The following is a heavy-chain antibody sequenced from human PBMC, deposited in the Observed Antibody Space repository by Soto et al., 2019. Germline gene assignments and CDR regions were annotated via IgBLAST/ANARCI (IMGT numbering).Heavy chain of an antibody. V-gene: IGHV1-8*01. CDR1: GYTFTSSD. CDR3: ARGASP. CDR2: MNPNTGNT. J-gene: IGHJ5*02. Sequence: QVQLVQSGAEVKKPGASVKVSCKASGYTFTSSDINWVRQATGQGLEWMGWMNPNTGNTGYAQKFQGRTTLPRSPPIRTPSWELSSLISHDSAVYYCARGASPWGQETLVTFPS.